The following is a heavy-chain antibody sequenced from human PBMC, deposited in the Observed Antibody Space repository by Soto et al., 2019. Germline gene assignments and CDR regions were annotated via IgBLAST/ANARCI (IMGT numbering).Heavy chain of an antibody. Sequence: GRSLRLSCAASGFTIRDYAMSWVRKTPGKGQEWVSAISGSGGSTYYAESVKGRLTISRDNSKNTLYLQMNSLRAGVTVLYYCAKVAGFNSYCGRDVWCQGITVTVS. J-gene: IGHJ6*02. D-gene: IGHD6-19*01. CDR1: GFTIRDYA. CDR3: AKVAGFNSYCGRDV. CDR2: ISGSGGST. V-gene: IGHV3-23*01.